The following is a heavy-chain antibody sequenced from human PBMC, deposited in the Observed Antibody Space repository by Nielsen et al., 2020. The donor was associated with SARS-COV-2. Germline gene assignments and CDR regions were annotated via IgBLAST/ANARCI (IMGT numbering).Heavy chain of an antibody. J-gene: IGHJ4*02. V-gene: IGHV3-30*18. CDR2: ISYDGSNK. CDR1: GFTFSSYG. D-gene: IGHD3-22*01. Sequence: GGSLRLSCAASGFTFSSYGMHWVRQAPGKGLEWVAVISYDGSNKYYADSVKGRFTISRDNSKNTLYLQMNSLRAEDTAVYYCAKDSGTYYYDSSGYWDYWGQGTLVTVSS. CDR3: AKDSGTYYYDSSGYWDY.